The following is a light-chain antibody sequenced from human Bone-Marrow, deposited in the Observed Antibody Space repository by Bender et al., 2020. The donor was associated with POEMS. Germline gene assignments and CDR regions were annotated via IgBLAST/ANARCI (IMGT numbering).Light chain of an antibody. CDR3: QAWDRTTPV. J-gene: IGLJ2*01. CDR2: DDS. Sequence: SYVLTQPPSVSVAPGQTAIITCGGNHIGGKSVHWYQQKPGQAPVLVVDDDSDRPSGTPERFSGSNSENTATLTISGTQGMDEADYYCQAWDRTTPVFGGGTKLTVL. V-gene: IGLV3-21*02. CDR1: HIGGKS.